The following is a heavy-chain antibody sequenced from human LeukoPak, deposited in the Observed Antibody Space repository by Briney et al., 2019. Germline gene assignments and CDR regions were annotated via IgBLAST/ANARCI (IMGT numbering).Heavy chain of an antibody. D-gene: IGHD4-17*01. Sequence: SGTLSLTCAVSGGSISSSNWWSWVRQPPGKGLEWIGEIYHSGSTNYNPSLKSRVTISVDKSKNQFSLKLSSVTAADTAVYYCAREWPRLRYYGMDVWGQGTTVTVSS. CDR2: IYHSGST. V-gene: IGHV4-4*02. J-gene: IGHJ6*02. CDR3: AREWPRLRYYGMDV. CDR1: GGSISSSNW.